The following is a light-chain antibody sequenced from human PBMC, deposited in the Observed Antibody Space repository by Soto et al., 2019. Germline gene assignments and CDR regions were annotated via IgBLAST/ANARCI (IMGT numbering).Light chain of an antibody. Sequence: NFMLTRPHSVSESPGKTVTLSCTRSSGSIANNYVQWYQQRPGSAPTTVIYEDNQRPSGVPDRFSGSIDSSSNSASLTISGLKTEDEADYYCQSYDSSNYVFGTGTKVTVL. CDR2: EDN. J-gene: IGLJ1*01. V-gene: IGLV6-57*04. CDR3: QSYDSSNYV. CDR1: SGSIANNY.